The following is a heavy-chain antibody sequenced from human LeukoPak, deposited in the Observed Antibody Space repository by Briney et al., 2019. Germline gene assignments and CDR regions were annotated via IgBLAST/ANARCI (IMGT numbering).Heavy chain of an antibody. CDR1: GYTFTGYH. D-gene: IGHD3-10*01. CDR3: ARTFYYGSGRARYMDV. Sequence: ASVKVSCKASGYTFTGYHMHWVRQAPGQGLEWMGWINPDSGGTDYAQKFQGRVTMTRDTSISTAYMELSRLRSDDTAMYYCARTFYYGSGRARYMDVWGKGTTVTVSS. J-gene: IGHJ6*03. CDR2: INPDSGGT. V-gene: IGHV1-2*02.